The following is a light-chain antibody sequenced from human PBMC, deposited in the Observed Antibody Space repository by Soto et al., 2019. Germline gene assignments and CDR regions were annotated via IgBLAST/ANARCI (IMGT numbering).Light chain of an antibody. CDR2: EDN. V-gene: IGLV6-57*02. CDR1: SGSIASNY. Sequence: NFMLTQPHSVSESPGKTVTISCTGSSGSIASNYVQWYQQRPGSAPTTVIYEDNQRPSGVPDRFSGSIDSSSNSASLTISGLKTEDEADYYCAAWDDSLNGVVFGGGTQLTVL. CDR3: AAWDDSLNGVV. J-gene: IGLJ2*01.